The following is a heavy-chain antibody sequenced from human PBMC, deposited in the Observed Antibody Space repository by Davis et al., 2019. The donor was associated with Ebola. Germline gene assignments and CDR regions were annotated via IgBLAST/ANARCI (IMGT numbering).Heavy chain of an antibody. CDR2: ISYDGSNK. CDR1: GFTFSSYA. D-gene: IGHD2-2*01. J-gene: IGHJ6*02. CDR3: ARDLGDIVVVPAAPHYYGMDV. V-gene: IGHV3-30-3*01. Sequence: GESLKISCAASGFTFSSYAMHWVRQAPGKGLEWVAVISYDGSNKYYADSVKGRFTISRDNSKNTLYLQMNSLRAEDTAVYYCARDLGDIVVVPAAPHYYGMDVWGQGTTVTVSS.